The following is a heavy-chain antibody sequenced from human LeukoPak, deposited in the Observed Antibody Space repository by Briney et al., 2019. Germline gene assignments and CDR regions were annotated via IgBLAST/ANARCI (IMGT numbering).Heavy chain of an antibody. CDR3: ARMKCSGGSCFSNY. Sequence: ASVKGSCKASGDTFTTYVMNWVRQAPGQGLEWMGWINTNTGIPTYAQGFTGRFVFSLDTSVSTAYLQISSLKAEDTAVYYCARMKCSGGSCFSNYWGQGTLVTVSS. CDR2: INTNTGIP. V-gene: IGHV7-4-1*02. J-gene: IGHJ4*02. CDR1: GDTFTTYV. D-gene: IGHD2-15*01.